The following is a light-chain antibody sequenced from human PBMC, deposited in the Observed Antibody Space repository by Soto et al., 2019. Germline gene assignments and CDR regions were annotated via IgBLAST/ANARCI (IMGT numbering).Light chain of an antibody. CDR3: CSDAGRHV. CDR2: DVS. J-gene: IGLJ1*01. Sequence: QSALTQPRSVSGSPGQSVTISCTGTSSDVGGYNYVSWYQQHPGKAPKLMIYDVSKRPSGVPDRFSGSKSGNTASLTISGLHAEDEADYYCCSDAGRHVFGTGTKVTVL. V-gene: IGLV2-11*01. CDR1: SSDVGGYNY.